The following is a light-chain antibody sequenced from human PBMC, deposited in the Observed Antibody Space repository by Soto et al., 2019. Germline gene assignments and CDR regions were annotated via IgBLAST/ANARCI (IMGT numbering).Light chain of an antibody. CDR3: QEHDNLFT. CDR1: QAIGNN. CDR2: DVS. Sequence: DIQMTQSPSSLSASIGDRVAITCQASQAIGNNLNWYQQKPGRAPKLLIYDVSNLETGVPSRFSGSGSGTDFTFTISSLQPEDIATYYCQEHDNLFTFAGGTKVDIK. J-gene: IGKJ4*01. V-gene: IGKV1-33*01.